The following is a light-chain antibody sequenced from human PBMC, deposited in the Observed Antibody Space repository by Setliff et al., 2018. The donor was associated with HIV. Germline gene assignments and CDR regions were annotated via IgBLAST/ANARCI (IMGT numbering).Light chain of an antibody. CDR2: EAN. Sequence: QSALTQPASVSGSPGQSITISCTGSSSDVGSYYLVSWYQQHPGKAPKLMIYEANRRPSGISNRFSGSKSGNTASLTISGLQSEDEADYYCTSWDDNRNGLVFGGGTKVTVL. CDR1: SSDVGSYYL. J-gene: IGLJ2*01. V-gene: IGLV2-14*02. CDR3: TSWDDNRNGLV.